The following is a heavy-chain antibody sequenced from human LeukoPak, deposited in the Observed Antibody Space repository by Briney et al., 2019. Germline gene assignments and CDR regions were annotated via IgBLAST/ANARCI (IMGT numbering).Heavy chain of an antibody. J-gene: IGHJ5*02. V-gene: IGHV3-7*01. CDR2: IKQDGSEK. CDR1: GFTFSSRDW. Sequence: GGSLRLSCVASGFTFSSRDWMTWVRQAPGKGLEWVANIKQDGSEKNYVDSVKGRFTISRDNAKNSVDLQMNSLRTEDTAVYCCARVQLGFDPWGQGTLVTVSS. D-gene: IGHD1-1*01. CDR3: ARVQLGFDP.